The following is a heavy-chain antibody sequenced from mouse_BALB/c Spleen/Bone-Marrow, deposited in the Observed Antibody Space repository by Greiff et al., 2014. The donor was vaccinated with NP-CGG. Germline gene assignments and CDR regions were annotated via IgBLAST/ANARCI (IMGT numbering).Heavy chain of an antibody. D-gene: IGHD3-3*01. J-gene: IGHJ4*01. CDR3: TRSGTLGAMDY. CDR2: ISSGSSTI. V-gene: IGHV5-17*02. Sequence: EVKVEESGGGLVQPGGSRKLSCAASGFTFSSFGMHWVRQAPEKGLEWVAYISSGSSTIYYAYTMKGRFTISRDNPKNTLFLQMTSLRSEDTAMYYCTRSGTLGAMDYWGQGTSVTVSS. CDR1: GFTFSSFG.